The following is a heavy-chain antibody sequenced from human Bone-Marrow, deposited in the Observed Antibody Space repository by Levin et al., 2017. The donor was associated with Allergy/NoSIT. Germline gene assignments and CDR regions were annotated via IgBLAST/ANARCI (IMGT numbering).Heavy chain of an antibody. D-gene: IGHD6-13*01. Sequence: GESLKISCAASGFIFDDHGMSWVRQAPGKGLEWVSGINWNGGSIGYADSVKGRFTISRDNAKNSLYLQMNSLRAEDTALYYCARGIAAAGTHWFDPWGQGTLVTVSS. CDR3: ARGIAAAGTHWFDP. V-gene: IGHV3-20*04. CDR1: GFIFDDHG. CDR2: INWNGGSI. J-gene: IGHJ5*02.